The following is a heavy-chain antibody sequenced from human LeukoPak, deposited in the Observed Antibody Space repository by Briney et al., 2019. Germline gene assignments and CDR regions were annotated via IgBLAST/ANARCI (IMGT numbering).Heavy chain of an antibody. D-gene: IGHD3-10*01. CDR2: IYPGNSDT. J-gene: IGHJ4*02. CDR1: GSHFTSYW. V-gene: IGHV5-51*01. CDR3: ARLPSVRGVDRYFDY. Sequence: GASLQISCKGSGSHFTSYWIGWGRPLPGKGLEGMGIIYPGNSDTRYSPSFQGQVTISVDKSISTAYLQWSSLKASDTAMYYCARLPSVRGVDRYFDYWGQGTLVTVSS.